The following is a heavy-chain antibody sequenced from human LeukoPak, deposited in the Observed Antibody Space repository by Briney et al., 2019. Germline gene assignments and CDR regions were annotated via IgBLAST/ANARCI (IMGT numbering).Heavy chain of an antibody. J-gene: IGHJ3*02. V-gene: IGHV4-34*01. D-gene: IGHD3-22*01. Sequence: SETLSLTCAVYGGSFSGYYWSWIRQPPGEGLEWIGEINHSGSTNYNPSLKSRVTISVDTSKNQFSLKLSSVAAADTAVYYCARGVGYYYDSSGSKRKGGAFDIWGQGTMVTVSS. CDR2: INHSGST. CDR3: ARGVGYYYDSSGSKRKGGAFDI. CDR1: GGSFSGYY.